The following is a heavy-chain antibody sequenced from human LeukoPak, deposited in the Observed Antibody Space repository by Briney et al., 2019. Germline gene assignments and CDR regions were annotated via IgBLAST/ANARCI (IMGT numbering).Heavy chain of an antibody. CDR2: ISYDGSNK. CDR1: GFTFSSYG. J-gene: IGHJ6*02. D-gene: IGHD4-11*01. CDR3: AKDSGPGSLTTVYYYGMDV. V-gene: IGHV3-30*18. Sequence: PGRSLRLSCAASGFTFSSYGMHWVRQAPGKGLEWVAVISYDGSNKYCADSVKGRFTISRDNSKNTLYLQMNSLRAEDTAVYYCAKDSGPGSLTTVYYYGMDVWGQGTTVTVSS.